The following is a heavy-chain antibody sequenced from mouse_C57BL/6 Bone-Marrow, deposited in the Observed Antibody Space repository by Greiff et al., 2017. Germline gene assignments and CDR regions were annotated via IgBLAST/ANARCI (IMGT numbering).Heavy chain of an antibody. CDR3: TGPTPYAMDY. V-gene: IGHV6-3*01. CDR2: IRLKSDNYAT. Sequence: EVHLVESGGGLVQPGGSMKLSCVASGFTFSNYWMNWVRQSPEKGLEWVAQIRLKSDNYATHYAESVKGRFTISRDDSKSSVYLQMNNLRAEDTGIYYCTGPTPYAMDYWGQGTSVTVSS. CDR1: GFTFSNYW. J-gene: IGHJ4*01.